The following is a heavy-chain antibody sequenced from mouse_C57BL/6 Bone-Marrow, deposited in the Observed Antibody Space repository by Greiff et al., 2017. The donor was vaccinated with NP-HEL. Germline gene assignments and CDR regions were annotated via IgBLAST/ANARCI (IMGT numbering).Heavy chain of an antibody. V-gene: IGHV1-61*01. CDR3: AKGGGTLYAMDY. CDR1: GYTFTSYW. J-gene: IGHJ4*01. CDR2: IYPSDSET. Sequence: QVQLQQSGAELVRPGSSVKLSCKASGYTFTSYWMDWVKQRPGQGLEWIGNIYPSDSETHYNQKFKDKATLTVDKSSSTAYMQLSSLTSEDSAVYYCAKGGGTLYAMDYWGQGTSVTVSS. D-gene: IGHD4-1*01.